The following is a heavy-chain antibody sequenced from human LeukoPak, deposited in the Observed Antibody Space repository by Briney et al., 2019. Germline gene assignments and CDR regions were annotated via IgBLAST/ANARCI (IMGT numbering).Heavy chain of an antibody. Sequence: ASVKVSCKASGYTFTSYYMHWVRQAPGQELEWMGIINPSAGSTSYAQKFQGRVTMTRDTSTSTVYMELSSLRSEDTAVYYCARVTGYCSSTSCWRGIDYWGQGTLVTVSS. CDR3: ARVTGYCSSTSCWRGIDY. D-gene: IGHD2-2*01. CDR2: INPSAGST. J-gene: IGHJ4*02. V-gene: IGHV1-46*01. CDR1: GYTFTSYY.